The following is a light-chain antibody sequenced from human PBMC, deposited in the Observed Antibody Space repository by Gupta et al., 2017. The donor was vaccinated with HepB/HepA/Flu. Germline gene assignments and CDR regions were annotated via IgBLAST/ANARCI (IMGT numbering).Light chain of an antibody. V-gene: IGLV1-47*01. J-gene: IGLJ1*01. CDR1: SSNIGSNY. Sequence: VLSRLPFRSGTHGPRYTISCSGSSSNIGSNYVYWYQQLPGTAPKLLIYRNNQRPSGVPDRFSGSKSGTSASLAISGLRSGDEADYYCATWDDSLSGYVFGNGTNVTVL. CDR2: RNN. CDR3: ATWDDSLSGYV.